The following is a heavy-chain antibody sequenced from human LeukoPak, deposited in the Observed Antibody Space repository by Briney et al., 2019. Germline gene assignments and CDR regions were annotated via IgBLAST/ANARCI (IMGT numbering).Heavy chain of an antibody. J-gene: IGHJ4*02. V-gene: IGHV3-7*03. CDR3: ARDHNYGSDY. CDR2: IKEDGSEK. Sequence: GGSLRLSCAASGFTFDSYWMSWVRQAPGKGLEWVANIKEDGSEKYYVDSVKGRFTISRDSAKNSLYLQMNSLRVEDTAVYYCARDHNYGSDYWGQGTLVTVSS. CDR1: GFTFDSYW. D-gene: IGHD5-18*01.